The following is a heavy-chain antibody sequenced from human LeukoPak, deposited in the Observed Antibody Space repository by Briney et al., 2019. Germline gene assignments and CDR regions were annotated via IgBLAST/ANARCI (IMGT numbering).Heavy chain of an antibody. CDR1: GGSISSYY. CDR2: IYYSGST. J-gene: IGHJ4*02. Sequence: SETLSLTCTVSGGSISSYYWSWIRQPPGKGLEWIGYIYYSGSTNYNPSLKSRVTISVDTSKNQFSLKLSSVTAADTAVYYCARRDSSGWRFDYWGQGTLVTVSS. V-gene: IGHV4-59*01. CDR3: ARRDSSGWRFDY. D-gene: IGHD6-19*01.